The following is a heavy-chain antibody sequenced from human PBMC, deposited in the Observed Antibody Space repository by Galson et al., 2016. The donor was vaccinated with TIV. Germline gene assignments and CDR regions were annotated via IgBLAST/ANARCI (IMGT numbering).Heavy chain of an antibody. Sequence: SVKVSCKASGGAFISHGISWVRQAPGQGLEWMGGIIPIFGLANYAQKFQGRVTITADDSTRTAYMELSGLRFDGTAVYYCARGGSTVTRPFDYWGQGALVTVSS. J-gene: IGHJ4*02. CDR2: IIPIFGLA. CDR1: GGAFISHG. D-gene: IGHD4-17*01. CDR3: ARGGSTVTRPFDY. V-gene: IGHV1-69*13.